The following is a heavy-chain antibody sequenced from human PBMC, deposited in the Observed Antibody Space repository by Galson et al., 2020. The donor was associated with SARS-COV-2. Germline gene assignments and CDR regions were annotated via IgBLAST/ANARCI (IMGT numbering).Heavy chain of an antibody. Sequence: GGSLRLSCAASGFTFSNYAMSWVRQTPAKGLEWVSAIGGSGSDTYYADSVRGRFTISRDNSKNTLSLQMNSLRVEDTAVYYCVKERVGYSYADYWGQGTLITVSP. J-gene: IGHJ4*02. CDR2: IGGSGSDT. V-gene: IGHV3-23*01. CDR1: GFTFSNYA. D-gene: IGHD5-18*01. CDR3: VKERVGYSYADY.